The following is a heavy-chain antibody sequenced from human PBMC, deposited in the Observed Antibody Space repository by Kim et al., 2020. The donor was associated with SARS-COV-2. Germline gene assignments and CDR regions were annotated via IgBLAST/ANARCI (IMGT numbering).Heavy chain of an antibody. J-gene: IGHJ6*02. Sequence: GGSLRLSCAASGFTVSSNYMSWVRQAPGKGLEWVSVIYSGGSTYYADSVKGRFTISRDNSKNTLYLQMNSLRAEDTAVYYCASSSVVTLFTYYGMDVWGQGTTVTVSS. CDR3: ASSSVVTLFTYYGMDV. D-gene: IGHD2-21*02. CDR1: GFTVSSNY. CDR2: IYSGGST. V-gene: IGHV3-53*01.